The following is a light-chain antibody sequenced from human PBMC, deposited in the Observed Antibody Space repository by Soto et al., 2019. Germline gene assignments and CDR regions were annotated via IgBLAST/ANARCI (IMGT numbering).Light chain of an antibody. V-gene: IGLV2-14*01. J-gene: IGLJ1*01. CDR2: EVS. CDR3: SSYSSSSTTFV. Sequence: QSVLTQPASVSGSPGQSITISCTGTSSDVGAYKYVSWYQQHPGKAPKVMIYEVSNRPSGVSNRFSGSKSGNTASLTISGLQAEDEADYFCSSYSSSSTTFVFGTGTKGTV. CDR1: SSDVGAYKY.